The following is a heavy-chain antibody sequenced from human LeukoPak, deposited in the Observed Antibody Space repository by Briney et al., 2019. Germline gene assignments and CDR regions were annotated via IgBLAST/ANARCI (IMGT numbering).Heavy chain of an antibody. D-gene: IGHD3-10*01. J-gene: IGHJ4*02. V-gene: IGHV4-31*03. Sequence: KTSETLSLTCTVSGGSISSGGYYWRWIRQHPGKGLEWIGYIYYSGSTYYNPSLKSRVTISVDTSKNQFSLKLSSVTAADTAVYYCARDKKDYYGSGSSTRFDYWGQGTLVTVSS. CDR3: ARDKKDYYGSGSSTRFDY. CDR2: IYYSGST. CDR1: GGSISSGGYY.